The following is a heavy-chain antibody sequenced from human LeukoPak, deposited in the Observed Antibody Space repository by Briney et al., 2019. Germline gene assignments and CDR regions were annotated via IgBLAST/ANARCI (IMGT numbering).Heavy chain of an antibody. V-gene: IGHV3-7*03. J-gene: IGHJ4*02. D-gene: IGHD3-22*01. Sequence: PGGSLRLSCAASGFTLSVYWMSWVRQAPGKGLEWVANIKQDGSEKYYVDSVKGRFTISRDNAKNSLYLQMNSLRAEDTAVYYCARVLYDSSGFYSGAFDYWGQGTLVTVSS. CDR1: GFTLSVYW. CDR2: IKQDGSEK. CDR3: ARVLYDSSGFYSGAFDY.